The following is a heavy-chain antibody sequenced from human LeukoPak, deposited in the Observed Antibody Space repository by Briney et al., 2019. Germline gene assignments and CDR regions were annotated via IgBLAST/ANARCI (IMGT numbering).Heavy chain of an antibody. J-gene: IGHJ4*02. CDR3: AKDRGTYYYDSSGYYPTNFDY. CDR2: ISGSGGST. V-gene: IGHV3-23*01. D-gene: IGHD3-22*01. Sequence: GGSLRLSCAASGFTFSSYAMSWVRQAPGKGLEWVSAISGSGGSTYYADSVKGRFTISRDNFKNTLYLQMNSLRAEDTAVYYCAKDRGTYYYDSSGYYPTNFDYWGQGTLVTVSS. CDR1: GFTFSSYA.